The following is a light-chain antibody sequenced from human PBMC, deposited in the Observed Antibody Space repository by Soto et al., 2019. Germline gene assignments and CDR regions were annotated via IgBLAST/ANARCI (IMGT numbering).Light chain of an antibody. V-gene: IGKV1-39*01. J-gene: IGKJ1*01. CDR2: AAS. CDR3: QQSYSTPRT. CDR1: QSISSY. Sequence: DIQMTQSPSSLSGSVGDRVTITCRASQSISSYLNWYQQKPGKAPKLLIYAASSLQSGVPSRFSGSGSGTDFTLTISSLQPKDFATYYCQQSYSTPRTFGQGTKVEIK.